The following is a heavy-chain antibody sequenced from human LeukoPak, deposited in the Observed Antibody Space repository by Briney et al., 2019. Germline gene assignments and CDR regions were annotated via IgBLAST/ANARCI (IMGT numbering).Heavy chain of an antibody. CDR2: TYYRSKWYN. CDR3: ARAPYRVAAAGTNWFDP. V-gene: IGHV6-1*01. Sequence: SQTLSLTCAISGDSVSSSSAAWNWIRQSPSRGLEWLGRTYYRSKWYNDYAVSVKSRITINPDTSKNQFSLQLNSVTPEDAAVYYCARAPYRVAAAGTNWFDPWGQGTLVTVSS. CDR1: GDSVSSSSAA. J-gene: IGHJ5*02. D-gene: IGHD6-13*01.